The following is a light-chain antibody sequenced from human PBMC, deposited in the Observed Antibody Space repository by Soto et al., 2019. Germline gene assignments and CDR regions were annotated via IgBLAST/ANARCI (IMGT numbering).Light chain of an antibody. J-gene: IGLJ2*01. V-gene: IGLV2-14*01. CDR3: ISYTSGSLL. CDR2: EVS. CDR1: SSDIGDYKV. Sequence: QSALTQPASVSGSPGQSITISCTGASSDIGDYKVVSWYQHHPGIAPKLMIYEVSNRPSGVSDLFSGSKSGNTASLTISGLQAEDDADYYCISYTSGSLLFGGGTKLTVL.